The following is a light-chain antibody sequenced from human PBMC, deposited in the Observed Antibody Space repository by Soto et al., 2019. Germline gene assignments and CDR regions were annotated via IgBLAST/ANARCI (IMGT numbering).Light chain of an antibody. CDR3: SSYTSGSTPHVV. CDR2: DVS. CDR1: RSDVGGYNY. J-gene: IGLJ2*01. Sequence: QSVLTQPASVSGSPGQSITISCTGTRSDVGGYNYVSWYQQHPGKAPKLMIYDVSNRPSGVSNRFSGSKSGNAASLTISGLQAEDEADYCCSSYTSGSTPHVVFGGGTKLTVL. V-gene: IGLV2-14*01.